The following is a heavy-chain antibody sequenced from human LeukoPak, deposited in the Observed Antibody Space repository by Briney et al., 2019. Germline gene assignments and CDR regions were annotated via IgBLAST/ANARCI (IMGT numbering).Heavy chain of an antibody. V-gene: IGHV3-30*02. CDR1: GFTFSSYG. D-gene: IGHD1-7*01. Sequence: GGSLRLSCAASGFTFSSYGMHWVRQAPGKGLEWVAFIRYDGSDKDYVDSVKGRFTISRDNSKNTLYLQMNSLRAEDTAVYYCAKDRDKGNYYFDYWGQGTLATVSS. CDR2: IRYDGSDK. J-gene: IGHJ4*02. CDR3: AKDRDKGNYYFDY.